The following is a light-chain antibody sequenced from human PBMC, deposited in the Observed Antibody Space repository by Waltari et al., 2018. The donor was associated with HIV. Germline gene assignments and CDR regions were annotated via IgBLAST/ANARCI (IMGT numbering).Light chain of an antibody. CDR1: RSVFYNYNNNNY. CDR3: QQYFAVPFT. J-gene: IGKJ2*01. V-gene: IGKV4-1*01. Sequence: DIGMTQSPASLAVSLGERASISCNSSRSVFYNYNNNNYLAWYQQKSGQPPNVLIYWASTRESGVPDRFSGSGSGTDFTLTISSLQTEDVAVYYCQQYFAVPFTFGQGTKLEI. CDR2: WAS.